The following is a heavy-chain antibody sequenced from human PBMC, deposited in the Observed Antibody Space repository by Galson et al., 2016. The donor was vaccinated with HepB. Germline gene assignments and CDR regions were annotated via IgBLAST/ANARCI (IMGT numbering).Heavy chain of an antibody. CDR1: GFTFSSYS. CDR2: ISSSSSNI. Sequence: SLRLSCAASGFTFSSYSMNWVRQAPGKGLEWVSYISSSSSNIYYADSVKGRFTISRDNAKNSLYLQMNSLRAEDTAVYYCARDGLGWVMATIKILVYYYGMDVWGQGTTVTVSS. CDR3: ARDGLGWVMATIKILVYYYGMDV. D-gene: IGHD5-24*01. J-gene: IGHJ6*02. V-gene: IGHV3-48*01.